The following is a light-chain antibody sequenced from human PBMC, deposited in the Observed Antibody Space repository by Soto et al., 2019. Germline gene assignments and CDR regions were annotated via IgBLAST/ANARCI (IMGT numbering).Light chain of an antibody. J-gene: IGLJ2*01. CDR2: EGT. V-gene: IGLV2-23*01. CDR3: CSYAGSNTHVV. CDR1: SNDVGSYNL. Sequence: QSALTQPASVSGSPGQSITISCTGTSNDVGSYNLVSWYQQHPGKAPKVMIYEGTKRPSGVSNRFSGSKSGNTASLTISGLQAEDEADYSCCSYAGSNTHVVFGGGTKLTVL.